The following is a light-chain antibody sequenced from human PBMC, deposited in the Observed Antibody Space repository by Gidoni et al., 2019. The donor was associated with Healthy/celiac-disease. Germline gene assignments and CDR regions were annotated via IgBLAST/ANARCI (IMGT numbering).Light chain of an antibody. V-gene: IGKV3-20*01. J-gene: IGKJ1*01. CDR1: QSVSSSY. Sequence: IVLTQSPGTLSLSPGERATLSCRASQSVSSSYLAWHQQKPGQAPRLLIYGASSRATGIPDRFSGSGSGTDFTLTISRLEPEDFAVYYCQQYGSSETFGQGTKVEIK. CDR3: QQYGSSET. CDR2: GAS.